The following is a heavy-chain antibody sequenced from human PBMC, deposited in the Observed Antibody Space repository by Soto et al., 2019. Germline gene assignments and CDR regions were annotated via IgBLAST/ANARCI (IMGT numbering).Heavy chain of an antibody. CDR2: ISGGASDK. D-gene: IGHD2-21*01. CDR3: VREDWHRFDP. J-gene: IGHJ5*02. Sequence: EVQLVESGGGLVQPGGSLRLSCAASGFMVSPYWMIWVRQDPGKGLEWVATISGGASDKFYVDSVKGRFTISRDDAKNSLHMQMNSLRDEDAAVYYWVREDWHRFDPWGQGTLVTVSS. V-gene: IGHV3-7*01. CDR1: GFMVSPYW.